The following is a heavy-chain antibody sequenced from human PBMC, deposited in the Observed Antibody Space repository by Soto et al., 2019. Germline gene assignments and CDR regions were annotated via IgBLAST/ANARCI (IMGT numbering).Heavy chain of an antibody. CDR3: ARFIYDSSGYYPLYGMDV. J-gene: IGHJ6*02. CDR1: GFTFSSYA. D-gene: IGHD3-22*01. CDR2: ISGSGGST. V-gene: IGHV3-23*01. Sequence: PGGSLRLSCAASGFTFSSYAMSWVRQAPGKGLEWVSAISGSGGSTYYADSVKGRFTISRDNSKNTLYLQMNSLRAEDTAVYYCARFIYDSSGYYPLYGMDVWGQGTTVTVSS.